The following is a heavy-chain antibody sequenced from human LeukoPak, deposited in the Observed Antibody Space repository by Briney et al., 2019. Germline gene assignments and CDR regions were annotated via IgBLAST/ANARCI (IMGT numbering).Heavy chain of an antibody. CDR2: IYSGGNT. D-gene: IGHD6-13*01. V-gene: IGHV3-66*01. J-gene: IGHJ4*02. CDR1: GFTVGNNY. Sequence: GGSLRLSCATSGFTVGNNYMSWVRQAPGKGLEWVSGIYSGGNTYYADSVKGTFTISRDNSKNTLYLQMNSLRAEDTAVYYCAKSLSHSSSWYPSHFDYWGQGTLVTVSS. CDR3: AKSLSHSSSWYPSHFDY.